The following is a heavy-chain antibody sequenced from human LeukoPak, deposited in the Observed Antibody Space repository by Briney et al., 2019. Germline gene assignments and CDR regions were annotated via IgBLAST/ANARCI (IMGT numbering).Heavy chain of an antibody. V-gene: IGHV3-11*01. J-gene: IGHJ5*02. CDR3: ARGLEYGNWFDP. D-gene: IGHD4-17*01. CDR1: GFTFSDYY. CDR2: ISSSGSTI. Sequence: SGGSLRLSCAASGFTFSDYYMSWIRQAPGEGLEWVSYISSSGSTIYYADSVKGRFTISRDNAKNSLYLQMNSLRAEDTAVYYCARGLEYGNWFDPWGQGTLVTVSS.